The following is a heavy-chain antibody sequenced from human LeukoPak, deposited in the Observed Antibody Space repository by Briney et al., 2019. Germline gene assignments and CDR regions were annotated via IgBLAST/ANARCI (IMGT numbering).Heavy chain of an antibody. CDR2: INSDGNST. Sequence: GGSLRLSCVASGFTFSSYWMHWVRQAPGKGLVWVSRINSDGNSTSYADSVKGRFTISRDNAKNTLYLQMDSLRAEDTAVYYCARDQWDGYNSPFDYWGQGTLVTVSS. CDR1: GFTFSSYW. CDR3: ARDQWDGYNSPFDY. J-gene: IGHJ4*02. D-gene: IGHD5-24*01. V-gene: IGHV3-74*01.